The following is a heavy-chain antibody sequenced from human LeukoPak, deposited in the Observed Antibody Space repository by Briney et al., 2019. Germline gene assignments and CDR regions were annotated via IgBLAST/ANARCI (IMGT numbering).Heavy chain of an antibody. Sequence: PSESLSLTCAVYGGSFSGYYWSWIRQPPGKGLEWIGEINHRESPDYNPSLKSRLTISVDTSKNQFSLKLSSVTAADTAVYYCARGQAAVASEGFDYWGQGTLVTVSS. V-gene: IGHV4-34*01. J-gene: IGHJ4*02. CDR1: GGSFSGYY. CDR2: INHRESP. CDR3: ARGQAAVASEGFDY. D-gene: IGHD6-19*01.